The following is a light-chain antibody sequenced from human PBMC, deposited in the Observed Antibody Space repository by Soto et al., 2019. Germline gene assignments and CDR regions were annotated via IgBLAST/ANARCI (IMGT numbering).Light chain of an antibody. CDR1: QSISTY. Sequence: DIQMTQSPSTLSGSVGDRVAITGRGSQSISTYLALYQQKPGKAPKILIYHASSLETGVPSRFSGSGSGTEFTLTISSLQPDDFATYYCQHYKMYSPWTFGQGTKVDIK. J-gene: IGKJ1*01. V-gene: IGKV1-5*01. CDR2: HAS. CDR3: QHYKMYSPWT.